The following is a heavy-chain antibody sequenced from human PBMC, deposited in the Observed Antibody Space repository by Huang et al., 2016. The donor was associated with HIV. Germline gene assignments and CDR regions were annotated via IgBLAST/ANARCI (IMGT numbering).Heavy chain of an antibody. CDR1: GDSVSSHY. J-gene: IGHJ5*02. V-gene: IGHV4-59*02. CDR3: VRDQGRLAVGGIDNWFDP. D-gene: IGHD6-19*01. CDR2: VYDSGTP. Sequence: QVRLQESGPGLVKPSETLSLSCTVSGDSVSSHYWGWIRHPPGKGLQWFGTVYDSGTPKYNPRLKSRITISVYTSKNGFSLNSTSVSAADTAMYFCVRDQGRLAVGGIDNWFDPWGQGALVTVSS.